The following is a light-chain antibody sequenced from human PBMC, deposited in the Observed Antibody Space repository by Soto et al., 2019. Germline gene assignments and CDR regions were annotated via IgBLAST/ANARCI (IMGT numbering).Light chain of an antibody. CDR3: QQYNNWPPWT. CDR2: SAS. V-gene: IGKV3-15*01. J-gene: IGKJ1*01. CDR1: QSIDTN. Sequence: ETVMTQSPATLSVSPGERATLSCSASQSIDTNLAWYQHKPGQTPRLLIYSASTRATGVPSRFSGSGSGTEFTLTISSLQSDDFAVYYCQQYNNWPPWTFGQGTKVEVK.